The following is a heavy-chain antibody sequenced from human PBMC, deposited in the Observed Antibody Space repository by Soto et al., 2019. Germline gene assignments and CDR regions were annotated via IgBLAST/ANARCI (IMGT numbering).Heavy chain of an antibody. D-gene: IGHD3-22*01. J-gene: IGHJ4*02. CDR2: IYAGGNT. CDR3: VREKVTMIVWFYYFDY. CDR1: GFTVSSNY. V-gene: IGHV3-66*01. Sequence: EMQLVESGGGLVQPGESLRLSCAASGFTVSSNYMSWVRQAPGKGLEWVSVIYAGGNTHYADSVEDRFTISRDNSNNMLYLQMNSLRAEDTAVYYCVREKVTMIVWFYYFDYWGQGTRVTVSS.